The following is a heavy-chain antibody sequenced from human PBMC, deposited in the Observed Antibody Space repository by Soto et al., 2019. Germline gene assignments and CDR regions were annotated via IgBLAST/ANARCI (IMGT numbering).Heavy chain of an antibody. J-gene: IGHJ6*02. D-gene: IGHD2-15*01. Sequence: GGSLRLSCAASGFTFSSYSMNWVRQAPGKGLEWVSYISSSSTIYYADSVKGRFTISRGNAKNSLYLQMNSLRDEDTAVYYCARDKLMGTYCSGGSCYSLYYGMDVWGQGTTVTVSS. CDR2: ISSSSTI. V-gene: IGHV3-48*02. CDR1: GFTFSSYS. CDR3: ARDKLMGTYCSGGSCYSLYYGMDV.